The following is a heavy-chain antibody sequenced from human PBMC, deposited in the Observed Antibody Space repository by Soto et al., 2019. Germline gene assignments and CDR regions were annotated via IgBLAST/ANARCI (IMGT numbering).Heavy chain of an antibody. J-gene: IGHJ4*02. CDR1: GFTFSSYT. V-gene: IGHV3-21*01. Sequence: VQLVESGGGLVKPGGSLRLSCAASGFTFSSYTMSWVRQAPGKGLEWVSSITSISSYIYYTDSVKGRFTISRDNAKNSLYLQMNSLRVDDTAVYYCARVIYEESYHDYWGQGTLVTVSS. CDR2: ITSISSYI. CDR3: ARVIYEESYHDY. D-gene: IGHD1-26*01.